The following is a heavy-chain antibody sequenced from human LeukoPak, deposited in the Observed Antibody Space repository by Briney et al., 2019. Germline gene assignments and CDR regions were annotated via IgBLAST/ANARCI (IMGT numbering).Heavy chain of an antibody. Sequence: GGSLRLSCAASGFTFSYHWMHWVRQVPGKGLVWVARIQNDGVSTTYADSVKGRFTISRDNAKNTLYLQMISLSDEDTAVYYCGKGAEYFFDSSGLIDYWGQGTLVTV. D-gene: IGHD3-22*01. CDR2: IQNDGVST. CDR1: GFTFSYHW. J-gene: IGHJ4*02. V-gene: IGHV3-74*01. CDR3: GKGAEYFFDSSGLIDY.